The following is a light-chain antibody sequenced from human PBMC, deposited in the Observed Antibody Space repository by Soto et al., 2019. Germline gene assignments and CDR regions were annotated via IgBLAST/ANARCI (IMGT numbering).Light chain of an antibody. CDR3: QTWGTGIAV. Sequence: VLTQSPSASASLGASVKLTCTLSSGHSSYAIVWHQQQPEKGPRYLMKVNSDGSHNKGGGIPDRFSGSSSGAERYLTISSLQPEDEADYYCQTWGTGIAVFGGGTQLTVL. CDR1: SGHSSYA. J-gene: IGLJ7*01. CDR2: VNSDGSH. V-gene: IGLV4-69*01.